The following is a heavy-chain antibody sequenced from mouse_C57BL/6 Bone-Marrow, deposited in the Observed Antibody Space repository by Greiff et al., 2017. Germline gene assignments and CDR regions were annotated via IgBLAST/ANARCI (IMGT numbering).Heavy chain of an antibody. CDR1: GFTFSSYA. D-gene: IGHD2-4*01. Sequence: EVMLVESGGGLVKPGGSLKLSCAASGFTFSSYAMYWVRQTPEKRLEWVATISAGGSCTYYPDNVKGRFTISRDNAKNNLDLQMSHLKSEDTAMYYCARDGRLPDWFAYGDRGTRATVSA. CDR3: ARDGRLPDWFAY. V-gene: IGHV5-4*01. CDR2: ISAGGSCT. J-gene: IGHJ3*01.